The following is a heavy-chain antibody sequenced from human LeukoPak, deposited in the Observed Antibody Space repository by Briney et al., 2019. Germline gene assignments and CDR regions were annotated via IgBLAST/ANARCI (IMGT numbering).Heavy chain of an antibody. V-gene: IGHV3-7*01. D-gene: IGHD3-3*01. CDR3: AREGYDFWSGYSFYFDY. J-gene: IGHJ4*02. CDR2: IKQDGSEK. Sequence: GGSLRLSCVASGFTFSTYLMSWVRQAPGKGLEWVANIKQDGSEKYYVDSVKGRFTISRDNAKNSLYLQMNSLRAEDTAVYYCAREGYDFWSGYSFYFDYWGQGTLVTVSS. CDR1: GFTFSTYL.